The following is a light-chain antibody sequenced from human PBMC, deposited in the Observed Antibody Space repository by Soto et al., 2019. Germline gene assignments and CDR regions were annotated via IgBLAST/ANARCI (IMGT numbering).Light chain of an antibody. J-gene: IGKJ1*01. V-gene: IGKV1-39*01. CDR1: QSIITY. CDR2: AAS. Sequence: DIQMTQSPSSLSASVGDRVTITCRASQSIITYVNWYQQKPGKAPNLLIYAASNLQSGVPSRFSGSGSGTDFTLTISSLQPEDFATYYCQQSYTTPQTFGQGTKVDIK. CDR3: QQSYTTPQT.